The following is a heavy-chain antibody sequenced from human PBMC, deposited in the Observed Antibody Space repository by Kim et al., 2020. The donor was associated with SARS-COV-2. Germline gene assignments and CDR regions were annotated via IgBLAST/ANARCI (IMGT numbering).Heavy chain of an antibody. CDR2: INPSGGST. J-gene: IGHJ5*02. CDR3: ARGDIAAAGTGGWFDP. V-gene: IGHV1-46*01. D-gene: IGHD6-13*01. CDR1: GYTFTSYY. Sequence: ASVKVSCKASGYTFTSYYMHWVRQAPGQGLEWMGIINPSGGSTSYAQKFQGRVTLTRDTSTSTVYMELSSLRSEDTAVYYCARGDIAAAGTGGWFDPWGQGTLVTVSS.